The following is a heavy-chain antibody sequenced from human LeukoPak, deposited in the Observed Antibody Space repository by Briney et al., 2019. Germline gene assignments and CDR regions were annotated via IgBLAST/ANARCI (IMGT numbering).Heavy chain of an antibody. CDR2: IHYSGST. J-gene: IGHJ4*02. D-gene: IGHD1-14*01. CDR3: SRAGTGFNIPGAY. V-gene: IGHV4-59*11. Sequence: PLATPSRTSIVSGASIRRQYWSWIREPPGEGLEWIGYIHYSGSTNCNPSLKSRVTISPDTSKNQFSLKLTSVTAADTAVYYCSRAGTGFNIPGAYWGQGTLVTVSS. CDR1: GASIRRQY.